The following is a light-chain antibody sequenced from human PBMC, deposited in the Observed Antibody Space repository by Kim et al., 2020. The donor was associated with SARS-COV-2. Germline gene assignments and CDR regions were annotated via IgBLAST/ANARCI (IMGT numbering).Light chain of an antibody. Sequence: EIVLTQSPGTLSLSPGERATLSCRASQSVSSSYLAWYQQKPGQAPRLLIHGTSNRATGIPDRFSGSGSGTDFTLTISRLEPEDFGVYYCQQYGSSPLTFGGGTKVDIK. J-gene: IGKJ4*01. CDR3: QQYGSSPLT. V-gene: IGKV3-20*01. CDR1: QSVSSSY. CDR2: GTS.